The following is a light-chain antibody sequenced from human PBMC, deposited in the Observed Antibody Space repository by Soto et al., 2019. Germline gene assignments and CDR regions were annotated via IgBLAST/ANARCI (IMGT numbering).Light chain of an antibody. Sequence: DIQLTQSPSSLSASVGDRVTITCQASQDISNHLNWYQQKPGKAPNLLIYDASNLETGVPSRFSGGGYGKFFSFTINSLQPEDIAAYDCQQHDGVPLFGPGTKVEIK. CDR1: QDISNH. CDR3: QQHDGVPL. V-gene: IGKV1-33*01. J-gene: IGKJ3*01. CDR2: DAS.